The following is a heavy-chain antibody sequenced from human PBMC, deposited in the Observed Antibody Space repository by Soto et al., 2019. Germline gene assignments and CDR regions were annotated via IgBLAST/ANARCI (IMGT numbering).Heavy chain of an antibody. Sequence: ESQLVESGGGLVQPGRSLRLSCEASGFIFKNYAMVWVRQGPGKGLEWVSSISWNSGNLDYGDSVKGRFTISRDNAKNSLYLQMNSLRTEDTAWYFCAKAPCSSGGWFDPWGQGTLVTVSS. CDR1: GFIFKNYA. V-gene: IGHV3-9*01. D-gene: IGHD3-10*01. CDR2: ISWNSGNL. CDR3: AKAPCSSGGWFDP. J-gene: IGHJ5*02.